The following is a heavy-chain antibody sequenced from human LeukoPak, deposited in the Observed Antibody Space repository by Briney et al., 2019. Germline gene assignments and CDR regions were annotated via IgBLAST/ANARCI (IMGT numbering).Heavy chain of an antibody. CDR1: GFTFSSTL. D-gene: IGHD3-16*01. V-gene: IGHV3-7*02. CDR2: IKHDGSET. CDR3: AKNGGPHGMDV. J-gene: IGHJ6*02. Sequence: GGSLRLSCAASGFTFSSTLMSWVRQAPGKGLEWVANIKHDGSETNYVDSVKGRFTISRDNAKNSLHLRMNSLRVEDTAVYYCAKNGGPHGMDVWGQGTTVTVSS.